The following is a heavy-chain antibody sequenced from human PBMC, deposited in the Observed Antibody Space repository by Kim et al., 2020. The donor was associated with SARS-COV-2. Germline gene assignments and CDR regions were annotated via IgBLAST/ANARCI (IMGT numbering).Heavy chain of an antibody. V-gene: IGHV3-23*01. D-gene: IGHD2-15*01. CDR3: ARYCNGATCPVGDAFDA. CDR2: IGGSGDAA. Sequence: GGSLRLSCAASGFTFTNYAMTWVRQAPGKGLEWFSVIGGSGDAAFYADSVKGRFTMSRDNSKNTVYLQMNSLRVEDTAVYYCARYCNGATCPVGDAFDAWGQGTMVTVSS. J-gene: IGHJ3*01. CDR1: GFTFTNYA.